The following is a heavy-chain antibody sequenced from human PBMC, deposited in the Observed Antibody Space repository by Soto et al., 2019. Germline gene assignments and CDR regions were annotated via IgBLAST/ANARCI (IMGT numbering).Heavy chain of an antibody. CDR1: GGSFSGYY. D-gene: IGHD2-15*01. CDR3: ARARYCSGGSCPYNWFDP. CDR2: INHSGST. Sequence: SETLSLTCAVYGGSFSGYYLSWIRQPPGKGLEWIGEINHSGSTNYNPSLKSRVTISVDTSKNQFSLKLSSVTAADTAVYYCARARYCSGGSCPYNWFDPWGQGTLVTVSS. V-gene: IGHV4-34*01. J-gene: IGHJ5*02.